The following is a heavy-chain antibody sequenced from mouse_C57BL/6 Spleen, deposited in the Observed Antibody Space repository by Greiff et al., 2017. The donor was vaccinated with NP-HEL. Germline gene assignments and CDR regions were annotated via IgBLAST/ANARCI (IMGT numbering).Heavy chain of an antibody. D-gene: IGHD1-1*01. Sequence: VQLVESGPELVKPGASVKISCKASGYAFSSSWMNWVKQRPGKGLEWIGRIYPGDGDTNYNGKFKGKATLTADKSSSTAYMQLSSLTSEDSAVYFCARYYGSSYNYAMDYWGQGTSVTVSS. J-gene: IGHJ4*01. CDR2: IYPGDGDT. V-gene: IGHV1-82*01. CDR1: GYAFSSSW. CDR3: ARYYGSSYNYAMDY.